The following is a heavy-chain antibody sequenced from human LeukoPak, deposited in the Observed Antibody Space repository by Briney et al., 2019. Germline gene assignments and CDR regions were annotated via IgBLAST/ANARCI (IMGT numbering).Heavy chain of an antibody. CDR3: TRVLYYVSGRLFDY. Sequence: GGSLRLSCAASGFTVSSNYMSWVRQAPGKGLEWVSVIYSGGTTYYADSVKGRFTISRDNPTNTLYLQMNSVRAEDTAVYYCTRVLYYVSGRLFDYWGQGTLVTVS. V-gene: IGHV3-53*01. CDR1: GFTVSSNY. CDR2: IYSGGTT. J-gene: IGHJ4*02. D-gene: IGHD3-10*01.